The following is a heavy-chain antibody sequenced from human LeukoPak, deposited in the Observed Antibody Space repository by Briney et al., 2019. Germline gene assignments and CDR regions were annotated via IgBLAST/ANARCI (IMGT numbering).Heavy chain of an antibody. CDR2: INHSGST. V-gene: IGHV4-34*01. D-gene: IGHD5-12*01. J-gene: IGHJ6*02. CDR1: GGSFSGYY. Sequence: SETLSLTCAVYGGSFSGYYWSWIRQPPGKGLEWIGEINHSGSTNYNPSLKSRVTKSVDTSKNQFSLKLSSVTAADTAVYYCARDRGYSGYDHGMDVWGQGTTVTVSS. CDR3: ARDRGYSGYDHGMDV.